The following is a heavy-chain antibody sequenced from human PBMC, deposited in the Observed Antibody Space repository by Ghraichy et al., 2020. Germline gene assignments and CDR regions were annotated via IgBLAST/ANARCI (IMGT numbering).Heavy chain of an antibody. CDR3: ARDPVAPPQGWFDP. V-gene: IGHV3-7*01. CDR2: IKQDGSEK. CDR1: GFTFSSYW. Sequence: GGSLRLSCAASGFTFSSYWMSWVRQAPGKGLEWVANIKQDGSEKYYVDSVKGRFTISRDNAKNSLYLQMNSLRAEDTAVYYCARDPVAPPQGWFDPWGQGTLVTVSS. D-gene: IGHD6-19*01. J-gene: IGHJ5*02.